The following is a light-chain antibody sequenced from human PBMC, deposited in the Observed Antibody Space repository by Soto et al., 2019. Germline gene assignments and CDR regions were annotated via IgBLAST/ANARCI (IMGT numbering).Light chain of an antibody. V-gene: IGLV2-14*01. CDR3: SSYTSSSTYV. CDR1: SSDVGGYNY. Sequence: QSALTQPASVSGSPGQSITISFTGTSSDVGGYNYVSWYQQHPVKAPKLMIYDVSNRPSGVSNRFSGSKSGNTASLTISGLQAEDEADYYCSSYTSSSTYVFGTGTKLTVL. CDR2: DVS. J-gene: IGLJ1*01.